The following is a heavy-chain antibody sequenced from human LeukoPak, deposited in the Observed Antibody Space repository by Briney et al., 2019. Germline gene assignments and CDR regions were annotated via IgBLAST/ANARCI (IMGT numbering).Heavy chain of an antibody. Sequence: SETLSLTCTVSGGSISSYYWSWIRQPPGKGLEWIGYIYYSGSTNYNPSLKSRVTISVDTSKNQFSLKLGSVTAADTAVYYCARDPRVIGTHYFDYWGQGTLVTVSS. CDR1: GGSISSYY. J-gene: IGHJ4*02. CDR3: ARDPRVIGTHYFDY. CDR2: IYYSGST. V-gene: IGHV4-59*01. D-gene: IGHD2-21*01.